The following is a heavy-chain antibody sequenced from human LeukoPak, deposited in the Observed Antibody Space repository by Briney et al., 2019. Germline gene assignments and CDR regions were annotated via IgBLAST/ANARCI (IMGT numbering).Heavy chain of an antibody. CDR3: ARHYSNYGYFDY. Sequence: SETLSLTCTVSGGSISSYYWSWIRRPPGKGLEWIGYIYYSGSTNYNPSLKSRVTISVDTSKNQFSLKLGSVTAADTAVYYCARHYSNYGYFDYWGQGTLVTVSS. CDR2: IYYSGST. V-gene: IGHV4-59*08. J-gene: IGHJ4*02. CDR1: GGSISSYY. D-gene: IGHD4-11*01.